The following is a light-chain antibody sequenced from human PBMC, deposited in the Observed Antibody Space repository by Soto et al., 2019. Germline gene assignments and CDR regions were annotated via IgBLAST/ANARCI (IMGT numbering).Light chain of an antibody. CDR2: GAS. Sequence: DIVLTQSPGTLSLSPGERATLSCRASQRVSSSYLAWYQQKPGQAPRLLIYGASSRATGVPDRFSGSGSGTEFTLTISSLHSEDFAVYYCQQYNDWPITFGQGTLLEIK. V-gene: IGKV3-20*01. CDR3: QQYNDWPIT. CDR1: QRVSSSY. J-gene: IGKJ5*01.